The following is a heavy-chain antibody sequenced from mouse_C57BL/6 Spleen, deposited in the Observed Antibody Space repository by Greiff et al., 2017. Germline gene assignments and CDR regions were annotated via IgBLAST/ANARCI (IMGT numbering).Heavy chain of an antibody. CDR2: IHPNSGST. CDR3: AREDYGSLDY. Sequence: QVQLQQPGAELVKPGASVTLSCKASGYTFTSYWMHWVKQRPGQGLEWIGMIHPNSGSTNYKEKFKSKATLTVDKSSSTAYMQLSSLTSEDSAVYYCAREDYGSLDYWGQGTTLTVSS. V-gene: IGHV1-64*01. D-gene: IGHD1-1*01. J-gene: IGHJ2*01. CDR1: GYTFTSYW.